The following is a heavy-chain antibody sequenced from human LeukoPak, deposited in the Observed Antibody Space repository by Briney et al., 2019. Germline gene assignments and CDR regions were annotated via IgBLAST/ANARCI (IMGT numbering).Heavy chain of an antibody. CDR2: INWNGGST. J-gene: IGHJ4*02. Sequence: GGSLRLSCAASGFTFDDYGMSWARQAPGKGLEWVSGINWNGGSTGYADSVKGRFTISRDNAKNSLYLQMNSLRAEDTALYHCASYGSGGEFDYWGQGTLVTVSS. V-gene: IGHV3-20*01. D-gene: IGHD3-16*01. CDR1: GFTFDDYG. CDR3: ASYGSGGEFDY.